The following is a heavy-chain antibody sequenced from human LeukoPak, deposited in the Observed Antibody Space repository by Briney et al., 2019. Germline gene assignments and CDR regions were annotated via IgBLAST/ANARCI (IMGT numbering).Heavy chain of an antibody. J-gene: IGHJ5*02. V-gene: IGHV1-69*05. CDR1: GGTFNSYA. Sequence: ASVKVSCKASGGTFNSYAISWVRQAPGQGLEWMGGINPIFGTANYAQKFQGRVTITTDESTSTAYMELSSLRSEDTAVYYCARETALIGIVVVPAEGVWFDPWGQGTLVTVSS. CDR2: INPIFGTA. D-gene: IGHD2-2*01. CDR3: ARETALIGIVVVPAEGVWFDP.